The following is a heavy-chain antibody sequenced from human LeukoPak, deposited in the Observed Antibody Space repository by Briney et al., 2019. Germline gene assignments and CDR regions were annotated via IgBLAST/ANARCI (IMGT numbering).Heavy chain of an antibody. CDR1: GGSISSYY. CDR2: IYYSGYT. J-gene: IGHJ5*02. Sequence: PSETLSLTCTVSGGSISSYYWSWIRQPPGKGLEWIGYIYYSGYTNYNPSLKSRVTISVDTSKNQFSLKMTSVTAADTAVYYCARALVGAKDRFDPWGQGTLVTVSS. CDR3: ARALVGAKDRFDP. D-gene: IGHD1-26*01. V-gene: IGHV4-59*01.